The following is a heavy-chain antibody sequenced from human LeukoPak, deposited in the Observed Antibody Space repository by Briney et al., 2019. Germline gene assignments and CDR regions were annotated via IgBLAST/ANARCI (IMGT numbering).Heavy chain of an antibody. V-gene: IGHV3-23*01. CDR3: AKVRPYSGSYYYYFDC. J-gene: IGHJ4*02. Sequence: PGGSQRLSCAASGFTFSSYAMSWVRQAPGKGLEWVSAISGSGGSTYYADSVKGRFTISRDNSKNTLYLQMNSLRAEDTAVYYCAKVRPYSGSYYYYFDCWGQGTLVTVSS. CDR2: ISGSGGST. D-gene: IGHD1-26*01. CDR1: GFTFSSYA.